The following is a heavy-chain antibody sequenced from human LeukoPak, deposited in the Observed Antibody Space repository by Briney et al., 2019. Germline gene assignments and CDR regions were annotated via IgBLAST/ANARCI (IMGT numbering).Heavy chain of an antibody. Sequence: SETLSLTCSVSGSSVYIGGYAWVWIRQSPGKGLDWIGSVEYTGRTYYNPSLSGRLTISIDTSKNQFSLRLTPVTAADTAVYYCARQEAHAASSHDLIDHWGQGTQVTVSS. CDR3: ARQEAHAASSHDLIDH. V-gene: IGHV4-39*01. J-gene: IGHJ4*02. CDR2: VEYTGRT. CDR1: GSSVYIGGYA. D-gene: IGHD3-3*01.